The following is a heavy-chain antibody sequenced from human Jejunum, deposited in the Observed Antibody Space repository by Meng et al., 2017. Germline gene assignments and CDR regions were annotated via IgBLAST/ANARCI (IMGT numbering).Heavy chain of an antibody. CDR1: GSSISSGDYY. CDR2: IYYSGST. J-gene: IGHJ4*02. Sequence: QVQLQESGPGLVKPSQTLSLTCTFSGSSISSGDYYWSWIRQPPGKGLEWIGYIYYSGSTYYNPSLKSRVTISVDTSKNQFSLKLSSVTAADTAVYYCAREALGGNSPNDYWGQGTLVTVSS. D-gene: IGHD4-23*01. V-gene: IGHV4-30-4*01. CDR3: AREALGGNSPNDY.